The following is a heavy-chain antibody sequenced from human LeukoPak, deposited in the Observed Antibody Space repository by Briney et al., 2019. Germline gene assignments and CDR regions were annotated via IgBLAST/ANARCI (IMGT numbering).Heavy chain of an antibody. CDR1: GFTFSSYG. V-gene: IGHV3-30*02. CDR2: IRYDGSNK. Sequence: GGTLRLSCAASGFTFSSYGMHWVRQAPGKGLEWVAFIRYDGSNKYYVDSVKGRFTISRDNSKNTLYLQMNSLRAEDTAVYYCAKDTYYYGSGSYYNLADYWGQGTLVTVSS. CDR3: AKDTYYYGSGSYYNLADY. J-gene: IGHJ4*02. D-gene: IGHD3-10*01.